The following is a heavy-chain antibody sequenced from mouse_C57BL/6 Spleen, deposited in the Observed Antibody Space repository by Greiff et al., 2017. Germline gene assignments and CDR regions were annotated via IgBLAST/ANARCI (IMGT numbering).Heavy chain of an antibody. CDR2: INPSSGYT. D-gene: IGHD1-1*02. J-gene: IGHJ2*01. V-gene: IGHV1-4*01. Sequence: LLESGAELARPGASVKMSCKASGYTFTSYTMHWVKQRPGQGLEWIGYINPSSGYTKYNQKFKDKATLTADKSSSTAYMQLSSLTSEDSAVYYCARSNYADYWGQGTTLTVSS. CDR1: GYTFTSYT. CDR3: ARSNYADY.